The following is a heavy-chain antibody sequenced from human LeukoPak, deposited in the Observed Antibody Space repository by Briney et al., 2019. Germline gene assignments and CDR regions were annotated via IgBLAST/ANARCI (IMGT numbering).Heavy chain of an antibody. J-gene: IGHJ4*02. Sequence: GGSLRLSCAASGFTFTTYAMSWVRQAPGKGLEWVSTISASGGSTYYADSVKGRFTISRDTSKNTLYLQMNSLRTEDTAVYYCATTMGLIDHVYWGGGTLVSVS. V-gene: IGHV3-23*01. D-gene: IGHD2-8*01. CDR1: GFTFTTYA. CDR2: ISASGGST. CDR3: ATTMGLIDHVY.